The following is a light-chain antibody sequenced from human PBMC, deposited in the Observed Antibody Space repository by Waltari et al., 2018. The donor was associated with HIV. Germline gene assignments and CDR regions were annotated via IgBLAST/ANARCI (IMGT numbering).Light chain of an antibody. Sequence: EVVLTQSPGPLSLSPGERATFSCRASQSVSSSYLAWYQQKPGQAPRLLIYGASSRATGIPDRFSGSGSGTDFTLTISRLEPEDIAVYYCQQYGSSPRTFGQGTQVEIK. J-gene: IGKJ1*01. CDR1: QSVSSSY. CDR2: GAS. CDR3: QQYGSSPRT. V-gene: IGKV3-20*01.